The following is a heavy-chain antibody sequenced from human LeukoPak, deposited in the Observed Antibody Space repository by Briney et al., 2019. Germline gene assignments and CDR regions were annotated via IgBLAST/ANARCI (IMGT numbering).Heavy chain of an antibody. J-gene: IGHJ6*02. V-gene: IGHV3-30*03. D-gene: IGHD3-3*01. CDR3: ASLLGEFLEPLTYYFYGMDV. CDR2: ISDDGSNK. Sequence: LSLTCAVYGGSNSGYYWSWIRPAPGKGLEWVALISDDGSNKYYADSVKGRFTISRDNSKNTLYLQMNSLRAEDTAVYYCASLLGEFLEPLTYYFYGMDVWGQGTTVTVSS. CDR1: GGSNSGYY.